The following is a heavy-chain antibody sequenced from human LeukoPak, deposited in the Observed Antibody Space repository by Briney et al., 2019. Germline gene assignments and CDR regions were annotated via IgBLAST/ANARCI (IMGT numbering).Heavy chain of an antibody. CDR2: ISGSGGST. CDR1: GFTFSSYA. J-gene: IGHJ4*02. D-gene: IGHD2-2*01. CDR3: AKRNTGVPAAQPFDY. V-gene: IGHV3-23*01. Sequence: PGGSLRLSCAASGFTFSSYAMSWVRQAPGKGLEWVSAISGSGGSTYYADSVKGRFTISRDNSKNTLYLQMNSPRAEDTAVYYCAKRNTGVPAAQPFDYWGQGTLVTVSS.